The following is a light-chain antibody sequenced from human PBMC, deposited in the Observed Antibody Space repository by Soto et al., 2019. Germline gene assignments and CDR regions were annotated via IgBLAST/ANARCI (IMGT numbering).Light chain of an antibody. CDR1: SSDVGGYKY. V-gene: IGLV2-14*01. CDR3: FSDTSSTAYV. J-gene: IGLJ1*01. Sequence: QSALTQPVSVSGSPGQSITISCTGTSSDVGGYKYVSWYQLHPGKAPKLMIYEVSNRPSGISNRFSASKSGNTASLTISGLQAEDEADYYCFSDTSSTAYVFGTGTKLTVL. CDR2: EVS.